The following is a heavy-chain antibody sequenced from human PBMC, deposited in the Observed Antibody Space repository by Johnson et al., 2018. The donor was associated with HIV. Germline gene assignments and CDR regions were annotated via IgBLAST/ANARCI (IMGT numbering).Heavy chain of an antibody. CDR1: GFTFSSYW. D-gene: IGHD1-7*01. Sequence: VQLVESGGGVVQPGRPLRLSCAASGFTFSSYWMTWVRQAPGNGLEWVANIKRDGSDRYYVDSVKGRFTISRDNAKNSLYLQMNSLRAEDTAVYFCARDDRSTTLFDIWGQGTMVTVSS. CDR3: ARDDRSTTLFDI. CDR2: IKRDGSDR. J-gene: IGHJ3*02. V-gene: IGHV3-7*03.